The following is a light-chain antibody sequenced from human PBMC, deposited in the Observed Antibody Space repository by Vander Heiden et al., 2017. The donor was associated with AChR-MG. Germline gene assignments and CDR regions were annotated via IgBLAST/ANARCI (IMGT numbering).Light chain of an antibody. CDR2: AAS. CDR1: QSISRY. CDR3: PESDSTPPYT. Sequence: DIQMTQSPSSLSASVGDRVTITCRASQSISRYLNWYQHKPGKAPKLLIYAASSLHSGLPSRFSASGSGIDFTLTISSLQPEDFASYYCPESDSTPPYTFGQGTKLEIK. J-gene: IGKJ2*01. V-gene: IGKV1-39*01.